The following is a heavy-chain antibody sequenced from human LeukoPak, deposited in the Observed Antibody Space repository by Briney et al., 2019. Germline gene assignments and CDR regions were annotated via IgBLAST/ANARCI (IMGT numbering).Heavy chain of an antibody. Sequence: GASVKVSCKASGYTFISYAMNWVRQAPGQGLEWMGWINTNTGNPTYAQGFTGRFVFSLDTSVSTAYLQISSLKAEDTAVYYCARTTQNTYYYDSSGYYGTYYYYYMDVWGKGTTVTVSS. CDR3: ARTTQNTYYYDSSGYYGTYYYYYMDV. D-gene: IGHD3-22*01. CDR2: INTNTGNP. J-gene: IGHJ6*03. V-gene: IGHV7-4-1*02. CDR1: GYTFISYA.